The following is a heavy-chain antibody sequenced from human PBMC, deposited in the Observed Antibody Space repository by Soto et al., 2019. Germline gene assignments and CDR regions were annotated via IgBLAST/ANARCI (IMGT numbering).Heavy chain of an antibody. J-gene: IGHJ6*02. CDR3: TRGNYYGMDV. V-gene: IGHV3-74*01. CDR1: GFTFSNYF. CDR2: INSDGSST. Sequence: GGSLRLSCAASGFTFSNYFMHWVRQGPGKGLVWVSRINSDGSSTSYADSVKGRFTISRDNAKNTLYLQMNSLRAEDTAVYYCTRGNYYGMDVWGQGTTVTSP.